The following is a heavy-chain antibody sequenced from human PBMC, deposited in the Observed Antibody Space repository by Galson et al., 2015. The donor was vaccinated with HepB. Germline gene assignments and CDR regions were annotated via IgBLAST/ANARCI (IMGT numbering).Heavy chain of an antibody. D-gene: IGHD3-16*01. CDR2: IYPRDSDT. CDR1: GYSFSIYW. J-gene: IGHJ5*02. Sequence: SGAEVNKPGESLKISCKTSGYSFSIYWIGWVRQMPGKGLEWMGIIYPRDSDTRYSPSFQGQVTISADNSISTAYLQWSSLRASDTAVYYCAVLRVSPPAWGQGTLVTVSS. CDR3: AVLRVSPPA. V-gene: IGHV5-51*01.